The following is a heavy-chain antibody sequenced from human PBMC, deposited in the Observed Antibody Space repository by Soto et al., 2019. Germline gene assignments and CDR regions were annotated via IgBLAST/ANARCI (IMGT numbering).Heavy chain of an antibody. CDR1: GYTFTSYD. CDR2: MNPNSGNT. V-gene: IGHV1-8*01. J-gene: IGHJ4*02. Sequence: QVQLVQSGAEVKKPGASVKVSCKASGYTFTSYDINWVRQATGQGLEWMGWMNPNSGNTGYAQKFQGRVTMTRNTSISTAYMEVSGQRSQETAMYHCAREYSSGWSKDSGQGTLVTVSS. CDR3: AREYSSGWSKD. D-gene: IGHD6-19*01.